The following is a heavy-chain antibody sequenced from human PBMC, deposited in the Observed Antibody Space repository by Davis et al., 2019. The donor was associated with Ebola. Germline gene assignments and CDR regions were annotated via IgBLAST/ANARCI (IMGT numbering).Heavy chain of an antibody. CDR2: ISYDGSNK. CDR1: GFTFSSYA. J-gene: IGHJ6*02. CDR3: ARDSPYYYGSGSPYYYYYYGMDV. V-gene: IGHV3-30-3*01. Sequence: GESLKISCAASGFTFSSYAMHWVRQAPGKGLEWVAVISYDGSNKYYADSVKGRFTISRDNSKNTLYLQMNSLRAEDTAVYYCARDSPYYYGSGSPYYYYYYGMDVWGQGTTVTVSS. D-gene: IGHD3-10*01.